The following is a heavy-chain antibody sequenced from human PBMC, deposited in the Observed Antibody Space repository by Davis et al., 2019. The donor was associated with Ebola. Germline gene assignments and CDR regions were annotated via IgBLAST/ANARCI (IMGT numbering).Heavy chain of an antibody. V-gene: IGHV4-61*08. Sequence: MPSETLSLTCTVSGGSISSGGYYWSWIRQHPGKGLEWIGYIYYSGSTNYNPSLKSRVTISVDTSKNQFSLKLSSVTAADTAVYYCARGHSSATGGDDYWGQGTLVTVSS. D-gene: IGHD6-19*01. CDR1: GGSISSGGYY. CDR2: IYYSGST. J-gene: IGHJ4*02. CDR3: ARGHSSATGGDDY.